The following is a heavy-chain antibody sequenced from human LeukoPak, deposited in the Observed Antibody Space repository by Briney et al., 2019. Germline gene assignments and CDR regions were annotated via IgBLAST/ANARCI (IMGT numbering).Heavy chain of an antibody. J-gene: IGHJ4*02. CDR2: INPNSGGT. CDR3: AIEPPRYIVATKVFGG. CDR1: GGTFSSYA. D-gene: IGHD5-12*01. Sequence: ASVKVSCKASGGTFSSYAISWVRQAPGQGLEWMGWINPNSGGTNYAQKFQGRVTMTRDTSISTAYMELSRLRSDDTAVYYCAIEPPRYIVATKVFGGWGQGTLVTVSS. V-gene: IGHV1-2*02.